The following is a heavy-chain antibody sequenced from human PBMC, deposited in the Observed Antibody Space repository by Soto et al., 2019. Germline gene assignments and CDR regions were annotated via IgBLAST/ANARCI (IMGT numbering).Heavy chain of an antibody. J-gene: IGHJ4*02. Sequence: EVQLVESGGDLIQPGGSLRISCAASGFTFSTSWMHWVRQAPGEGLAWVSRINSDGTTINYADSVKGRFTISRDNAKNTLYLQMNSLRADDTAVYYCAIDGSYRFDYWGQGTLVTVSS. CDR3: AIDGSYRFDY. CDR1: GFTFSTSW. V-gene: IGHV3-74*01. D-gene: IGHD1-26*01. CDR2: INSDGTTI.